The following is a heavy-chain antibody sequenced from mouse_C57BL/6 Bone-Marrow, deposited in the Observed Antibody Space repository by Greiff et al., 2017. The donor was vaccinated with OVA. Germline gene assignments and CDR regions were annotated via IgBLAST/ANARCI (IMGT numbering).Heavy chain of an antibody. CDR2: IYPGDGDT. J-gene: IGHJ2*01. Sequence: LVESGPELVKPGASVKISCKASGYAFSSSWMNWVKQRTGTGLEWIGRIYPGDGDTNYNGKFKGKATLTADKSSSTAYMQRSSLTSDDSAVYFCARHEDGYYASYFDYWGQGTTLTVSS. V-gene: IGHV1-82*01. CDR3: ARHEDGYYASYFDY. CDR1: GYAFSSSW. D-gene: IGHD2-3*01.